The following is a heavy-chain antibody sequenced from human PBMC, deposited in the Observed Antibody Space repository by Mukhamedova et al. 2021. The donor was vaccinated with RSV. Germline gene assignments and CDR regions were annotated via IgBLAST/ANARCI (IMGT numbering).Heavy chain of an antibody. D-gene: IGHD2-2*01. CDR2: ISYDGSNK. J-gene: IGHJ4*02. V-gene: IGHV3-30-3*01. Sequence: GLEWVAVISYDGSNKYYADSVKGRFTISRDNSKNTLYLQMNSLRAVDTAVYYCARDHGDLGPKYCSSTSCYSGFDYWGQGTLVTV. CDR3: ARDHGDLGPKYCSSTSCYSGFDY.